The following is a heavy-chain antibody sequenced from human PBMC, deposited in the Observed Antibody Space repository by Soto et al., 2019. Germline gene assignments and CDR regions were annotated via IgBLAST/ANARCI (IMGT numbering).Heavy chain of an antibody. D-gene: IGHD3-10*02. CDR3: ASFVFVNRRSQGFGP. J-gene: IGHJ5*02. CDR1: GYTFTSYD. V-gene: IGHV1-8*01. CDR2: MNPNSGNT. Sequence: QVQLVQSGAEVKKPGASVKVSCKASGYTFTSYDINWVRQATGQGLEWMGWMNPNSGNTGYAQKFQGRVTMTRNTAISTAYVELSRLRYADTAVYYCASFVFVNRRSQGFGPWGQGTLVTVSS.